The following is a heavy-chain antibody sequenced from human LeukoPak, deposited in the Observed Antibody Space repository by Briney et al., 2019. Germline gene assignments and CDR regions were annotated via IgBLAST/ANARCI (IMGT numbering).Heavy chain of an antibody. CDR1: GFTFSSYE. CDR3: ASGPGGVAATYYFDY. D-gene: IGHD2-15*01. V-gene: IGHV3-48*03. J-gene: IGHJ4*02. Sequence: PGGSLRLSCAASGFTFSSYEMNWVRQAPGKGLEWVSYITSSGSTIYHADSVKGRFTISRDNAKNSLYLQMNSLRAEDTAVYYCASGPGGVAATYYFDYWGQGTLVTVSS. CDR2: ITSSGSTI.